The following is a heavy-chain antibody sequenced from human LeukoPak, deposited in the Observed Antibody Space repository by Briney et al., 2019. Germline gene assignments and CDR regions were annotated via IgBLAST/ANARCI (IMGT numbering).Heavy chain of an antibody. CDR1: GFTFSSYS. CDR2: ISSSSSYI. CDR3: AKDLSGSFDY. D-gene: IGHD1-26*01. V-gene: IGHV3-21*04. J-gene: IGHJ4*02. Sequence: GGSLRLSCAASGFTFSSYSMNWVRQAPGKGLEWVSSISSSSSYIYYADSVKGRFTISRDNSKDTLYLQMNSLGAEDTAVYYCAKDLSGSFDYWGQGTLVTVSS.